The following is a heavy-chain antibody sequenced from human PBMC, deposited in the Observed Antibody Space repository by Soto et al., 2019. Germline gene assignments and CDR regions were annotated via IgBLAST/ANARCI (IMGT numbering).Heavy chain of an antibody. J-gene: IGHJ4*02. V-gene: IGHV5-51*01. D-gene: IGHD1-20*01. CDR3: VRRLDNTLDS. CDR1: EYNFATYW. CDR2: IYPHDSDT. Sequence: GESLKISCKGSEYNFATYWIGWVRQMPGKGLEWMAFIYPHDSDTRYSPSFQDQVTISADKSIGTAYLHWTSLQASDTAIYYCVRRLDNTLDSWGQGTLVTV.